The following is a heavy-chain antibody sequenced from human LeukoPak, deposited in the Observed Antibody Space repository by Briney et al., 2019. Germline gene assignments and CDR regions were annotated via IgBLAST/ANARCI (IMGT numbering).Heavy chain of an antibody. CDR2: IYYSGIT. CDR3: ARRKGGLLEY. V-gene: IGHV4-38-2*02. CDR1: GYSISSGYY. Sequence: SETLSLTCTVSGYSISSGYYWGWIRQPPGKGLEWIGSIYYSGITYYTPSLKSRVSISVDTSKNQFSLKLSSVTAADTAVYYCARRKGGLLEYWGQGTLVTVSS. J-gene: IGHJ4*02. D-gene: IGHD2-21*01.